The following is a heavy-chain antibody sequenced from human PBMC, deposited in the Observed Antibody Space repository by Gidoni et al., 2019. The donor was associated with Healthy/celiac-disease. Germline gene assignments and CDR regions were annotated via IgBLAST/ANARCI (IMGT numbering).Heavy chain of an antibody. Sequence: EVQLVESGGGLVQPGGSLKLSCAASGFTFSGSAMHWVRQASGKGLEWVGRIRSKANSYATAYAGSVKGRFTISRDDSKNTAYLQMNSLKTEDTAVYYCTRLGDYYDSSGYYYYYGMDVWGQGTTVTVSS. CDR3: TRLGDYYDSSGYYYYYGMDV. CDR2: IRSKANSYAT. V-gene: IGHV3-73*02. D-gene: IGHD3-22*01. J-gene: IGHJ6*02. CDR1: GFTFSGSA.